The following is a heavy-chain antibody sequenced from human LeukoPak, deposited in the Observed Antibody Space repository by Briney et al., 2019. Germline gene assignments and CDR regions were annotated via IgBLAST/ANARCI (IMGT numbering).Heavy chain of an antibody. D-gene: IGHD3-22*01. CDR1: GGSSNNYY. CDR3: ARESGYYYDTSGYTFDY. V-gene: IGHV4-4*07. J-gene: IGHJ4*02. CDR2: IYTSGST. Sequence: PSETLSLTCTVSGGSSNNYYWSWIRQSAGKGLEWFGRIYTSGSTNYNPSLKSRVSMSVDTSKNQFSLRLRSVTAADTAVYYCARESGYYYDTSGYTFDYWGQGNLVTVSS.